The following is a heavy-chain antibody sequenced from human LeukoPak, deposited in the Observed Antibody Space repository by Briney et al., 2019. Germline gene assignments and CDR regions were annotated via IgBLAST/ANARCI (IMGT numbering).Heavy chain of an antibody. CDR1: GFTFSSYS. D-gene: IGHD3-22*01. CDR3: ARDGVTMIVVVSYWYFDL. CDR2: ISSSSYI. J-gene: IGHJ2*01. Sequence: GGSLRLSCAASGFTFSSYSMNWARQAPGKGLEWVSSISSSSYIYYADSVKGRFTISRDNAKNSLYLQMNSLRAEDTAVYYCARDGVTMIVVVSYWYFDLWGRGTLVTVSS. V-gene: IGHV3-21*01.